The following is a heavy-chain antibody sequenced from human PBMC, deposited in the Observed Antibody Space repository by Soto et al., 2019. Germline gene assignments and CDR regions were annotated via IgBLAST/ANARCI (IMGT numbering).Heavy chain of an antibody. D-gene: IGHD4-17*01. J-gene: IGHJ5*02. CDR2: IYPGDSDA. CDR3: ARNGFYGDYASNYFDP. Sequence: PGESLKISCKASGYNFATYCIAWVRQMPWKGLEYMGIIYPGDSDARYSPSFQGQVTFSAEKSISTAYLQWSSMTASDTAIYYCARNGFYGDYASNYFDPWGQGTMVTV. CDR1: GYNFATYC. V-gene: IGHV5-51*01.